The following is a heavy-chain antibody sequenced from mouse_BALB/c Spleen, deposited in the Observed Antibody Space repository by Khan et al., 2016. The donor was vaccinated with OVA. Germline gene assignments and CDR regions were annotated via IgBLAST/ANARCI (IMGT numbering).Heavy chain of an antibody. V-gene: IGHV1S137*01. J-gene: IGHJ3*01. CDR3: ARGSGNARFAY. D-gene: IGHD1-3*01. CDR1: GYTFTDYA. CDR2: ISTYYGDA. Sequence: LQQPGAELVRPGVSVKISCKGSGYTFTDYAMHWVKQSHAKSLEWIGVISTYYGDADYNQKFKGKATMTVDKSSSTAYMELARLTSEESAIYYCARGSGNARFAYWGQGTLVTVSA.